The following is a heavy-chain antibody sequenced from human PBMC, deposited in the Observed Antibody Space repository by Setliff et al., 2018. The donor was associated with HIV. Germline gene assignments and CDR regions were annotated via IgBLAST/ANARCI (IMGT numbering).Heavy chain of an antibody. Sequence: SETLSLTCAVYGGSFSGYYWSWIRQSPGKGLDWIGEINHSGSTNYSPSLNSRVTMSVDTSKSQFSLRLSSVTAADTAVYYCAGGRVRGALFDYWGQGTLVTVSS. CDR2: INHSGST. CDR3: AGGRVRGALFDY. CDR1: GGSFSGYY. V-gene: IGHV4-34*01. J-gene: IGHJ4*02. D-gene: IGHD3-10*01.